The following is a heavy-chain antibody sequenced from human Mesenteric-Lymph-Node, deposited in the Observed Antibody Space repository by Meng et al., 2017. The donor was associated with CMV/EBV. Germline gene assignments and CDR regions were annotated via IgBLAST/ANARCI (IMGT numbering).Heavy chain of an antibody. V-gene: IGHV3-23*01. J-gene: IGHJ4*02. CDR2: ISGSGGST. D-gene: IGHD3-22*01. CDR1: GFTFSSYA. CDR3: AKDPYDSSGYYVRSDY. Sequence: GGSLRLSCAASGFTFSSYAMSWVRQAPGKGLEWVSAISGSGGSTYHADSVKGRFTISRDNSKNTPYLQMNSLRAEDTAVYYCAKDPYDSSGYYVRSDYWGQGTLVTVSS.